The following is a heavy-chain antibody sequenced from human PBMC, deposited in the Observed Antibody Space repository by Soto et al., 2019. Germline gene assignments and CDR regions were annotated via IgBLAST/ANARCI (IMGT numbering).Heavy chain of an antibody. Sequence: ASVKVSCKASGYTFTTYGINWVRQAPGQGLEWMGWISAYNGNTNYAQKLQGRVTMTTDTSTSTAYMELRSLRSDDTAVYYCARTRITIFGVVYDAFDIWGQGTMVTVSS. CDR2: ISAYNGNT. J-gene: IGHJ3*02. CDR1: GYTFTTYG. V-gene: IGHV1-18*01. D-gene: IGHD3-3*01. CDR3: ARTRITIFGVVYDAFDI.